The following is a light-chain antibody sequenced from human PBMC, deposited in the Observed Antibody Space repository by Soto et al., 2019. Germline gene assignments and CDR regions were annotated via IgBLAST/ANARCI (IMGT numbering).Light chain of an antibody. J-gene: IGKJ3*01. CDR3: QQYYSTPLS. Sequence: DIVMTQSPDSLTVPLGERATINCKSSQSVLYSSTNKNYLAWYQQKPGQPPKLLIYWASTRQSGVPDRFCGSGSGTDFTLTISSLQAEDVAVYYCQQYYSTPLSFGPGTKLNI. CDR2: WAS. CDR1: QSVLYSSTNKNY. V-gene: IGKV4-1*01.